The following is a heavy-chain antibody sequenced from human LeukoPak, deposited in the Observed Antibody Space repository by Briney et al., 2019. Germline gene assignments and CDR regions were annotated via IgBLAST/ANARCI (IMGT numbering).Heavy chain of an antibody. Sequence: GGSLRLSCAASGFTFSSNWMSWVRQAPGKGLEWVANIKKDGSEECYVDYVKGRFTISRDNAKNSLYLQMNSLRAEDTAVYYCARDKSGAVGAGHDYWGQGTLVTVSS. J-gene: IGHJ4*02. CDR1: GFTFSSNW. CDR3: ARDKSGAVGAGHDY. V-gene: IGHV3-7*01. D-gene: IGHD1-26*01. CDR2: IKKDGSEE.